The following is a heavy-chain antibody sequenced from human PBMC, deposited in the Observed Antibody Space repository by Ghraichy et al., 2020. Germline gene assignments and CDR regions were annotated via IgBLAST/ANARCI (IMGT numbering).Heavy chain of an antibody. D-gene: IGHD6-13*01. Sequence: ASVKVSCKASGYTFTSYAMHWVRQAPGQRLEWMGWINAGNGNTKYSQKFQGRVTITRDTSASTAYMELSSLRSEDTAVYYCARGGPAAGVPYYYYGMDVWGQGTTVTVSS. V-gene: IGHV1-3*01. CDR1: GYTFTSYA. J-gene: IGHJ6*02. CDR3: ARGGPAAGVPYYYYGMDV. CDR2: INAGNGNT.